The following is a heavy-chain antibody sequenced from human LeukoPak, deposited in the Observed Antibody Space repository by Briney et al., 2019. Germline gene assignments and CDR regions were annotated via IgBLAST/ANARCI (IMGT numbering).Heavy chain of an antibody. J-gene: IGHJ4*02. Sequence: GGSLRLSCAASGFTFSSYGMHWVRQAPGKGLEWVAVISYDGSNKYYADSVKGRFTISRDNSKNTLYLQMNSLRAEDTAVYYCVRDYRGFDYWGQGTLVTVSS. D-gene: IGHD1-26*01. CDR1: GFTFSSYG. CDR3: VRDYRGFDY. V-gene: IGHV3-30*03. CDR2: ISYDGSNK.